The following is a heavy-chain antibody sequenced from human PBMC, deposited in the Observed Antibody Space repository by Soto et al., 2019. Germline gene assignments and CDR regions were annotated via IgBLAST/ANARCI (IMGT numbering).Heavy chain of an antibody. CDR3: AKNSGWFNT. D-gene: IGHD3-10*01. Sequence: GGSLRLSCAASGFPFSSTDMTWVRQAPGKGLEWVSTIDGSGGTTYYADSVKGRFTISRDKSINRVFLQMNSRILDDTALYFCAKNSGWFNTWGQGALVTAPQ. J-gene: IGHJ5*02. CDR1: GFPFSSTD. CDR2: IDGSGGTT. V-gene: IGHV3-23*01.